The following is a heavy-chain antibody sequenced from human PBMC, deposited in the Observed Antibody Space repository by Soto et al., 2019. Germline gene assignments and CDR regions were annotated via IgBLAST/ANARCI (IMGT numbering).Heavy chain of an antibody. J-gene: IGHJ5*02. D-gene: IGHD6-19*01. CDR3: AKDGVAGNGVWDWFDA. Sequence: EVQLLESGGGLVQPGGSLRLSCAASGFTLRNYAMSWVRQPPGKGLEWVTSIHGAGAGSYYADSVKGRFTVSRDVSRETLYLHMSSLRVADSAVYSCAKDGVAGNGVWDWFDAWGQGTLVTVAS. V-gene: IGHV3-23*01. CDR1: GFTLRNYA. CDR2: IHGAGAGS.